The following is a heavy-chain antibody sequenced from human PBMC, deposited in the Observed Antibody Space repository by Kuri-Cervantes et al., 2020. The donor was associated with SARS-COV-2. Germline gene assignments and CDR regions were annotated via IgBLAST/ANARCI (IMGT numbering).Heavy chain of an antibody. V-gene: IGHV3-21*01. Sequence: GESLKISCAASGFTFSSYSMNWVRQAPGKGLEWVSSISSSSSYIYYADSVKGRFTISRDNAKNSLYLQMNSLRAEDTAVYYCARESLVGGTNDYWCQGTLVTVSS. CDR3: ARESLVGGTNDY. D-gene: IGHD1-26*01. J-gene: IGHJ4*02. CDR2: ISSSSSYI. CDR1: GFTFSSYS.